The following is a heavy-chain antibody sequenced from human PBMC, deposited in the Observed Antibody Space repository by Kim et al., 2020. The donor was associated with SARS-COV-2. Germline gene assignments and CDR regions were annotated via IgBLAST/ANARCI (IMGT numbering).Heavy chain of an antibody. D-gene: IGHD3-16*01. CDR3: AKDLNGGSGY. J-gene: IGHJ4*02. V-gene: IGHV3-23*01. CDR2: T. Sequence: TYYADSVGGRCNISRDNPQYTLYLKMNRLRADDTAVYYCAKDLNGGSGYWGQGTLVTVSS.